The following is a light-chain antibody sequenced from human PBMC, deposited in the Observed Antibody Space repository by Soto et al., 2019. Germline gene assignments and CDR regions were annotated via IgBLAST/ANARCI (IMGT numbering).Light chain of an antibody. V-gene: IGLV2-23*02. CDR3: CSYAGGRTFVV. CDR2: EVN. CDR1: SSDIGSYNL. J-gene: IGLJ3*02. Sequence: QSALSQPASVSGSPGQSVTISCTGTSSDIGSYNLVSWYHHHPGQAPKHVIYEVNKRPSVDSNRFSGSKSGNTASLTIAGLQPEDEGEYYCCSYAGGRTFVVFGGGTKLTVL.